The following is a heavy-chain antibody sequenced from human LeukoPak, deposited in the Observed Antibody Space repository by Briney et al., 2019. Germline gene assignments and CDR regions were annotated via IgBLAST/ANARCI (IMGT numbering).Heavy chain of an antibody. CDR1: GYTFTNYY. CDR2: INPSGGRT. D-gene: IGHD5-12*01. Sequence: GASVKVSCKASGYTFTNYYIYWVRQAPGQGLEWMGIINPSGGRTDYAQNVQGRVTMTRDTSTSTAYMELSSLRSEDTAVYFCARTRGYSAYDYFDYWGQGTLVTVSS. V-gene: IGHV1-46*01. J-gene: IGHJ4*02. CDR3: ARTRGYSAYDYFDY.